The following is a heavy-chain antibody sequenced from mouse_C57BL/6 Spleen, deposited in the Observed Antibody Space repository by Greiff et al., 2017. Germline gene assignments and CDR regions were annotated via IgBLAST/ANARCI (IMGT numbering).Heavy chain of an antibody. V-gene: IGHV1-26*01. Sequence: VQLQQSVPELVKPGASVKISCKASGYTFTDYYMNWVKQSHGKSLEWIGDINPNNGGTSYNQKFKGKATLTVDKSSSTAYMELRSLTSEDSAVYYCARYHSFDYWGQGTTLTVSS. CDR1: GYTFTDYY. J-gene: IGHJ2*01. CDR2: INPNNGGT. CDR3: ARYHSFDY.